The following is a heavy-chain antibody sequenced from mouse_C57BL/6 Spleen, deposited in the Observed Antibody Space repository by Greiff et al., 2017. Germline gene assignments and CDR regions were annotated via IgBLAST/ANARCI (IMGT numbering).Heavy chain of an antibody. CDR2: IDPSDSYT. J-gene: IGHJ4*01. CDR1: GYTFTSYW. CDR3: ARRGRGYAMDY. Sequence: QQSCKASGYTFTSYWMHWVKQRPGQGLEWIGEIDPSDSYTNYNQKFKGKSTLTVDKSSSTAYMQLSSLTSEDSAVYYCARRGRGYAMDYWGQGTSVTVSS. V-gene: IGHV1-69*01.